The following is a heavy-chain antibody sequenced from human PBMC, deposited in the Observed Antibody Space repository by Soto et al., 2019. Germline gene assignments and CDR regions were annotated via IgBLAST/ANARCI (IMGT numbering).Heavy chain of an antibody. J-gene: IGHJ6*02. Sequence: ASVKVSCKASGYTFHIYGFCWVRQAPGQGLEWMGWISPYNGKTNYAQKVEGRVTITADESTSTAYMELSSLRSDDTAVYYCAREGLVLVPTTVNSDYYYYAMDVWGQGTTVTVSS. CDR1: GYTFHIYG. CDR3: AREGLVLVPTTVNSDYYYYAMDV. CDR2: ISPYNGKT. D-gene: IGHD2-2*01. V-gene: IGHV1-18*04.